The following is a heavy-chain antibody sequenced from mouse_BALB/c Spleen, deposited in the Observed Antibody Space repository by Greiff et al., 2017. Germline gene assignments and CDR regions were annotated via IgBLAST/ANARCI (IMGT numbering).Heavy chain of an antibody. CDR1: GFSLSTSGMS. Sequence: QVTLKVSGPGILQPSQTLSLTCSFSGFSLSTSGMSVGWIRQPSGKGLEWLAHIWWNDDKYYNPALKSRLTISKDTSNNQVFLKIASVVTADTATYYCARIAYYGSSYWYFDVWGAGTTVTVSS. CDR2: IWWNDDK. V-gene: IGHV8-8*01. D-gene: IGHD1-1*01. J-gene: IGHJ1*01. CDR3: ARIAYYGSSYWYFDV.